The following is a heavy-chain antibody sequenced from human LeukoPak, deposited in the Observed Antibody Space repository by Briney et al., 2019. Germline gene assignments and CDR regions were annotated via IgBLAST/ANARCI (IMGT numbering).Heavy chain of an antibody. J-gene: IGHJ4*02. CDR2: ISAYNGNT. D-gene: IGHD5-12*01. Sequence: ASVKVSCKASGYTFTSYGISWVRQTPGQGLEWMGWISAYNGNTNYAQKVQGRVSMTTDTYTSTAYMELRGLRSGDTAVYYCARDIGGYDLGFDYWGQGSLVTVSS. CDR1: GYTFTSYG. V-gene: IGHV1-18*01. CDR3: ARDIGGYDLGFDY.